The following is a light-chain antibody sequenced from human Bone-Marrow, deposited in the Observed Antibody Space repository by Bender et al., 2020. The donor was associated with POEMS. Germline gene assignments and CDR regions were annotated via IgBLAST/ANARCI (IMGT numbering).Light chain of an antibody. J-gene: IGLJ3*02. V-gene: IGLV2-11*01. Sequence: QSALTQPRSVSGSPGQSVTISCTGTSSDVGSYNYVSWYQQHPGEAPKLMIFDVLKRPSGVPDRFSGFKSGNTASLTISGLQAEDKADYYCCSYAGPNILRVFGGGTKLTVL. CDR2: DVL. CDR1: SSDVGSYNY. CDR3: CSYAGPNILRV.